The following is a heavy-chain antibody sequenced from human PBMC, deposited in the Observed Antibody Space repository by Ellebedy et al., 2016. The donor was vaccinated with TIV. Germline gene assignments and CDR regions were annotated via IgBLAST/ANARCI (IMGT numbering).Heavy chain of an antibody. CDR1: GFSFRSYW. CDR3: ARRGSYGDYAVQVNSWFDR. J-gene: IGHJ5*02. V-gene: IGHV3-7*01. Sequence: GGSLRLSCVASGFSFRSYWMSWVCQAPGKGLEWVANIYQDGSAQYYADSVKGRFTISRDNAKNSLFLQMNSLRVEDTAVYYCARRGSYGDYAVQVNSWFDRWGRGTLVSVSS. D-gene: IGHD4-17*01. CDR2: IYQDGSAQ.